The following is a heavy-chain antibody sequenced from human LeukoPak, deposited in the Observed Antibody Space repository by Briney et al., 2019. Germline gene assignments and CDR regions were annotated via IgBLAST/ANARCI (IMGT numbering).Heavy chain of an antibody. J-gene: IGHJ5*02. V-gene: IGHV1-69*15. D-gene: IGHD1-26*01. CDR3: ARKLRLGGNWFDP. Sequence: SVKVSCKTSGGTFTSYAITWVRQAPGQGLEWMGKIIPISGTTNYAQKFQGRVTFTADESTSTAYMDLSRLRSEDTALYYCARKLRLGGNWFDPWGQGTLVTVSS. CDR1: GGTFTSYA. CDR2: IIPISGTT.